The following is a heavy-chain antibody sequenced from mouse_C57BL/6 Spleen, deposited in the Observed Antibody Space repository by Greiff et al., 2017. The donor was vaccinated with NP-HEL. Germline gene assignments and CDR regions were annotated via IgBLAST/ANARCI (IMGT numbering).Heavy chain of an antibody. CDR3: ARGAYGSSYAMDY. J-gene: IGHJ4*01. Sequence: QVQLQQSGPELVKPGASVKISCKASGYAFSSSWMNWVKQRPGKGLEWIGRIYPGDGDTNYNGKFKGKATLTADKSSSTAYMQLSSLTSEDSAVYYCARGAYGSSYAMDYWGQGTTLTVSS. CDR2: IYPGDGDT. CDR1: GYAFSSSW. D-gene: IGHD1-1*01. V-gene: IGHV1-82*01.